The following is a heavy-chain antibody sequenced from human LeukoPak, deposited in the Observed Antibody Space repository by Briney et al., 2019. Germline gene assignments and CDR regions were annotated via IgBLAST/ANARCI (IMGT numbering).Heavy chain of an antibody. D-gene: IGHD4/OR15-4a*01. J-gene: IGHJ5*02. V-gene: IGHV3-74*01. CDR3: ARPLWERLDYAALDP. CDR2: INSDGSST. CDR1: GFTFSSYW. Sequence: GGSLRLSCAASGFTFSSYWMHWVRQAPGKGLVWVSRINSDGSSTSYADSVKGRFTISRDNAENTLYLQMNSLRAEDTAVYYCARPLWERLDYAALDPWGQGTLVTVYS.